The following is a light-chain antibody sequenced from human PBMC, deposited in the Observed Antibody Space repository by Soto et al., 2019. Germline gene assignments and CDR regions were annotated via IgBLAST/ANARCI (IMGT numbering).Light chain of an antibody. CDR3: QQYGRFLT. Sequence: DIQMTQSPSTLSASVGDRVTITCRASQSIDTALAWYQQKPGKAPNLLIYRASNLESGVPSRFSGSGSGTEFTLVTSSLQPADFAPYYCQQYGRFLTFGQGTKLELK. CDR1: QSIDTA. J-gene: IGKJ2*01. CDR2: RAS. V-gene: IGKV1-5*03.